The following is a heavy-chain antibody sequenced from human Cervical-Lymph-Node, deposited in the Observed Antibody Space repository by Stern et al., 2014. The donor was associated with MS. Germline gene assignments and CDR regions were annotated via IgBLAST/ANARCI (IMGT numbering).Heavy chain of an antibody. CDR3: ARDGGGSSGWTYYYYYGMDV. CDR1: GGSISSYY. V-gene: IGHV4-59*01. J-gene: IGHJ6*02. D-gene: IGHD6-19*01. CDR2: IYYSGST. Sequence: VQLQESGPGLVKPSETLSLTCTVSGGSISSYYWSWIRQPPGKGLEWIGYIYYSGSTNYNPSLKSRVTISVDTSKNQFSLKLSSVTAADTAVYYCARDGGGSSGWTYYYYYGMDVWGQGTTVTVSS.